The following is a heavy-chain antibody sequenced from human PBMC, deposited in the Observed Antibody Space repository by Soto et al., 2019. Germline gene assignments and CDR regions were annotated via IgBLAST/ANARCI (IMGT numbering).Heavy chain of an antibody. Sequence: SETLSLTCTVSGGSISSYYWSWIRQPPGEGLEWIGYIYYSGSTNYNPSLKSRVTISVDTPKNQFSLKLSSVTAADTAVYYCARANLPTYYDFWRGYYMDVWGKGTTVTVSS. V-gene: IGHV4-59*01. D-gene: IGHD3-3*01. J-gene: IGHJ6*03. CDR3: ARANLPTYYDFWRGYYMDV. CDR2: IYYSGST. CDR1: GGSISSYY.